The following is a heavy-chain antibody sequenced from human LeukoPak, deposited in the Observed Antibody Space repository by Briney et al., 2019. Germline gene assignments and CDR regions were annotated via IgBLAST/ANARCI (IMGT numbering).Heavy chain of an antibody. CDR3: ARASYCSDGSCYSDY. Sequence: GASVKVSCKASGYTFTSYSISWVRQAPGQGLEWMGWISAYNGNTIYAQKVKGRVTMTTDTPTSTAYVELRSLKSDDTAVYYCARASYCSDGSCYSDYWGQGTLVTVSS. D-gene: IGHD2-15*01. V-gene: IGHV1-18*01. CDR2: ISAYNGNT. CDR1: GYTFTSYS. J-gene: IGHJ4*02.